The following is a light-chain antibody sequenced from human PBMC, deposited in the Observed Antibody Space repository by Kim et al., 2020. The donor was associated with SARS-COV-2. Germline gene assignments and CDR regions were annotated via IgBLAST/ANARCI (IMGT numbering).Light chain of an antibody. CDR2: QDS. V-gene: IGLV3-1*01. CDR3: QAWDSSTAV. Sequence: ESPGRTASIPCSGDKLGDKYACWYQQKPGQSPVLVIYQDSKRPSGIPERFSGSNSGNTATLTISGTQAMDEADYYCQAWDSSTAVFGGGTQLTVL. J-gene: IGLJ2*01. CDR1: KLGDKY.